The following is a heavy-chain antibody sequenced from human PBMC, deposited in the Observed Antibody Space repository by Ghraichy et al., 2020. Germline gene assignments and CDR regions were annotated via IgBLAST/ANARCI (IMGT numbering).Heavy chain of an antibody. D-gene: IGHD3-10*01. V-gene: IGHV3-53*04. CDR2: LYSGGNT. CDR3: SRMKYYGSGTFFDS. Sequence: GGSLRLSCAASGFTVRTNDMSWVRQAPGKGLEWVSVLYSGGNTDYADFVKGRFTISSHNSKNTVYLQMNSLRIEDTAIFYCSRMKYYGSGTFFDSWGQGTLVTVS. CDR1: GFTVRTND. J-gene: IGHJ4*02.